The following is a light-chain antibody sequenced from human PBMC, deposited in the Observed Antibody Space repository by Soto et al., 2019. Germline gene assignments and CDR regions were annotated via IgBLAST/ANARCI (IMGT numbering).Light chain of an antibody. V-gene: IGKV1D-12*01. CDR1: QSVGNY. CDR3: QQSNSFPRT. J-gene: IGKJ4*01. Sequence: DIQMTQSPSSVSASVGDRVTITCRASQSVGNYLAWFQQKPGKAPKLLIFDASSLHSAVPSRFTGGGSGTDFTLTINNLQPEDFATYFCQQSNSFPRTFGGGTKVES. CDR2: DAS.